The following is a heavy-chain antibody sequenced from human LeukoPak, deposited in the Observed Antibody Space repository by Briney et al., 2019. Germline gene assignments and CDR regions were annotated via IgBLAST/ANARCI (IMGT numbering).Heavy chain of an antibody. V-gene: IGHV3-9*01. Sequence: PGGSLRLSCATSGFSFSTYTMSWVRQAPGKGLEWVSGISWNSGSIGYADSVKGRFTISRDNAKNSLYLQMNSLRAEDTALYYCAKGLWFGESTTWGQGTLVTVSS. CDR2: ISWNSGSI. D-gene: IGHD3-10*01. CDR1: GFSFSTYT. J-gene: IGHJ5*02. CDR3: AKGLWFGESTT.